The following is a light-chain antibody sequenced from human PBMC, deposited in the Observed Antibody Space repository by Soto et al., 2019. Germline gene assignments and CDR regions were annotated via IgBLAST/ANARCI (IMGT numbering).Light chain of an antibody. V-gene: IGKV3-20*01. J-gene: IGKJ1*01. CDR2: GAS. Sequence: EIELTQSPGTLSLSPGERATLSCRASQSVSSSYSAWYQQKPGQAHRLLIYGASSRATGIPDRFSGSGSGTDFTLTISRLEPEDFAVYYCQQYGSSPWTFGQGTKVEIK. CDR1: QSVSSSY. CDR3: QQYGSSPWT.